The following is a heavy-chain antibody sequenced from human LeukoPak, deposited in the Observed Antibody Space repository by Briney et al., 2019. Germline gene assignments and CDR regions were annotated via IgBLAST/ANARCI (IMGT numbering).Heavy chain of an antibody. D-gene: IGHD1-14*01. CDR2: INPNGGGT. V-gene: IGHV1-2*02. CDR1: GYTFTGYY. Sequence: GASVKVSFTASGYTFTGYYIHWVRQAPGQGLEWMGWINPNGGGTNYAQKFQGRVTMTRDTSISTAYMELNRLTFDDTALYYCAGGITGGDFWGQGTLVTVSS. CDR3: AGGITGGDF. J-gene: IGHJ4*02.